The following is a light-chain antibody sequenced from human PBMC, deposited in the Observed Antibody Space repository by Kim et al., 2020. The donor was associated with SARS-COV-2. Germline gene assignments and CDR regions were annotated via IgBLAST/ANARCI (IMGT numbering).Light chain of an antibody. Sequence: AVGQTCRITCQGGSRRNDDAGGYQQKPRQAPVVVIYGRNDRPSGIPDRFSGSNSGNTASLTITGAQAEDEADYYCNSRDSSGNHLVFGGGTQLTVL. V-gene: IGLV3-19*01. CDR3: NSRDSSGNHLV. CDR2: GRN. CDR1: SRRNDD. J-gene: IGLJ3*02.